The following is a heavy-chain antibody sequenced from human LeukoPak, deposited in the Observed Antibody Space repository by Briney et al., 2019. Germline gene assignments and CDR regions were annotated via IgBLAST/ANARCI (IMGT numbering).Heavy chain of an antibody. Sequence: GASVKVSCKTSGYTFTTYYMHWVRQAPGQGLEWMGIINPSGGTTNYAQKFQGRVTMAWDTSTTTLYMELSSLRSEDTAVYYCARGRPGSGWSFDYWGQGTLVTVSS. J-gene: IGHJ4*02. CDR1: GYTFTTYY. CDR2: INPSGGTT. D-gene: IGHD6-19*01. CDR3: ARGRPGSGWSFDY. V-gene: IGHV1-46*01.